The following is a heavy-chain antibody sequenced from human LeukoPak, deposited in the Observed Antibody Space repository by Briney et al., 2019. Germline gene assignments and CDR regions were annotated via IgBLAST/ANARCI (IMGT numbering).Heavy chain of an antibody. CDR3: ASAGHCANGVCRNWFGP. V-gene: IGHV4-61*02. Sequence: SETLSLTCNVSGASMSSDGYYWDWIRQPAGKGLEWIDRIYSGGSTNYNPSLKSRVTLSVDTSKNRLSLKLSYVTAADTAVYYCASAGHCANGVCRNWFGPWGQGILVTVSS. J-gene: IGHJ5*02. CDR1: GASMSSDGYY. CDR2: IYSGGST. D-gene: IGHD2-8*01.